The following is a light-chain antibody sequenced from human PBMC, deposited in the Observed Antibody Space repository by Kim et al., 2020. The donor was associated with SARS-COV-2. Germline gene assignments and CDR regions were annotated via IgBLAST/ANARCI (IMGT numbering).Light chain of an antibody. CDR3: QQYNSNPRT. J-gene: IGKJ4*01. CDR1: QGIIDY. Sequence: SAYVRVRFTMTCRESQGIIDYLAWLRQRPGKAPKDLIYDACSLQSGVPSKFSGSGYGADVTLTISSLQPEDFATYYCQQYNSNPRTFCGGTKLEI. CDR2: DAC. V-gene: IGKV1-16*02.